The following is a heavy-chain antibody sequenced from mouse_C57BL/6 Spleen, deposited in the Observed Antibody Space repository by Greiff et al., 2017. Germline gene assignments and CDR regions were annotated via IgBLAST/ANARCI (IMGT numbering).Heavy chain of an antibody. CDR1: GYTFTSYT. D-gene: IGHD4-1*01. Sequence: VQLQQSGAELARPGASVKMSCKASGYTFTSYTMHWVKQRPGQGLEWIGYINPSSGYTKYNQKFKDKATLPADKSTSTTYMQLNSLTSEDSAVDYSATGLGPFADGGQGTLVTVSA. CDR2: INPSSGYT. V-gene: IGHV1-4*01. J-gene: IGHJ3*01. CDR3: ATGLGPFAD.